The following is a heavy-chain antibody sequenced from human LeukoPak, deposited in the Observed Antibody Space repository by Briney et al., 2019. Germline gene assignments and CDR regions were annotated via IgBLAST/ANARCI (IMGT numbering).Heavy chain of an antibody. V-gene: IGHV3-48*03. J-gene: IGHJ4*02. CDR3: ARDRLAAAVAFDY. D-gene: IGHD6-13*01. CDR1: GFTFSGYE. Sequence: GGSLRLSCAASGFTFSGYEMNWVRQAPGKGLEWVSYISSSGSTIYYADSVKGRFTISRDNAKNSLYLQMNSLRAEDTAVYYCARDRLAAAVAFDYWGQGTLVTVSS. CDR2: ISSSGSTI.